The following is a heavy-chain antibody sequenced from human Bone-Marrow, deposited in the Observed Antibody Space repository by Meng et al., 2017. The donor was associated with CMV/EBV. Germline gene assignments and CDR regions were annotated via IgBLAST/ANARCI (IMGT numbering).Heavy chain of an antibody. D-gene: IGHD3-10*01. J-gene: IGHJ3*02. CDR1: GFTFSNAW. V-gene: IGHV3-15*01. Sequence: GESLKISCAASGFTFSNAWMSWVRQAPGKGLEWVGRIKSKTDGGTTDYAAPVKGRFTISRDDSKNTLYLQMNSLKTEDTAVYYCTTEEEPYGSGSYFLRNSFDIWGQGTIVTVSS. CDR2: IKSKTDGGTT. CDR3: TTEEEPYGSGSYFLRNSFDI.